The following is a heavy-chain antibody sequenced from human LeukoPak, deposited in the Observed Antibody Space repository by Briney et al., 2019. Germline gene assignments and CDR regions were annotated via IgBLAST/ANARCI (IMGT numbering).Heavy chain of an antibody. J-gene: IGHJ3*02. CDR2: ISSSGSTI. V-gene: IGHV3-48*04. CDR3: ARTDSSGYLDAFDI. D-gene: IGHD3-22*01. CDR1: GFTFINAW. Sequence: GGSLRLSCAASGFTFINAWMAWVRQAPGRGLEWVSYISSSGSTIYYADSVKGRFTISRDNAKNSLYLQMNSLRAEDTAVYYCARTDSSGYLDAFDIWGQGTMVTVSS.